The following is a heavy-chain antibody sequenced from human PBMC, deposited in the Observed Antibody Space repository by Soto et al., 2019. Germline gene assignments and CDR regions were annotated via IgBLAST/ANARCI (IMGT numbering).Heavy chain of an antibody. CDR2: ISRNSGSI. Sequence: PGGSLRLSCAASGFTFDDYAMHWVRQAPGKGLEWVSGISRNSGSIGYADSVKGRFTISRDNAKNSLYLQMNSLRAEDTAVYYCARDVGGYFDYWGQGTLVTVSS. J-gene: IGHJ4*02. CDR3: ARDVGGYFDY. V-gene: IGHV3-9*01. CDR1: GFTFDDYA.